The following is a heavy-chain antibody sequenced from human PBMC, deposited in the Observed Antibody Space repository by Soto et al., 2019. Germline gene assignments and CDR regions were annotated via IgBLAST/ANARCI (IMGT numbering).Heavy chain of an antibody. V-gene: IGHV1-3*01. Sequence: WASVKVSCKASGYTFTSYAMHWVRQAPGQRLEWMGWINAGNGNTKYSQKFQGRVTITRDISASTAYMELSSLRSEDTAVYYCAMGATYYYGSGSYYISSSRYYYYGMDVWGQGTTVTVSS. J-gene: IGHJ6*02. CDR3: AMGATYYYGSGSYYISSSRYYYYGMDV. CDR2: INAGNGNT. CDR1: GYTFTSYA. D-gene: IGHD3-10*01.